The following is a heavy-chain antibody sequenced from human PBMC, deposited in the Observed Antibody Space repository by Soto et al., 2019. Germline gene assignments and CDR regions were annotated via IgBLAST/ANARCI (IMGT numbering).Heavy chain of an antibody. CDR3: ARDKNGDRFDY. Sequence: EVQLVESGGGLVQPGGSLRLSCAASGFTFSRYSMNWVRQAPGKGLEWVSDISTNTSTIYCADSVKGRFTISRDNAKNSLYLQMNSLRAEDTAGYYCARDKNGDRFDYWGQGTLVYVSS. V-gene: IGHV3-48*01. J-gene: IGHJ4*02. CDR1: GFTFSRYS. D-gene: IGHD4-17*01. CDR2: ISTNTSTI.